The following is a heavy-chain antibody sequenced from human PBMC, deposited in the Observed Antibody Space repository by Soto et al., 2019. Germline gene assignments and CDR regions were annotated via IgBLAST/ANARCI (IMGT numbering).Heavy chain of an antibody. CDR3: ARDEYSYGHYYGMDV. D-gene: IGHD5-18*01. CDR2: IYSGGST. Sequence: GGSLRLSCAGSGFSVSSKYVSWVRQAPGKGLEWVSVIYSGGSTYYADSVKGRFTISRDNSKNTLYLQMNSLRAEDTAVYYCARDEYSYGHYYGMDVWGQGTTLTVSS. J-gene: IGHJ6*02. V-gene: IGHV3-66*01. CDR1: GFSVSSKY.